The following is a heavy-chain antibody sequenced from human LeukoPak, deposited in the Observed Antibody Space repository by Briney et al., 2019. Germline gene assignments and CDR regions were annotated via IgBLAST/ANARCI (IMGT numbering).Heavy chain of an antibody. Sequence: GGSLRLSCAASGFTFVNYGMNWVRQAPGKGLEWVSSISSSSSYIYYADSVKGRFTISRDNAKNSLYLQMNSLRAEDTAVYYCASDSHDSSGYYRNWGQGTLVTVSS. J-gene: IGHJ4*02. V-gene: IGHV3-21*01. D-gene: IGHD3-22*01. CDR1: GFTFVNYG. CDR2: ISSSSSYI. CDR3: ASDSHDSSGYYRN.